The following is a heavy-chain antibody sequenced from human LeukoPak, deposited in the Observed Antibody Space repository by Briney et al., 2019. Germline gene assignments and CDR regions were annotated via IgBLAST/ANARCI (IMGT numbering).Heavy chain of an antibody. CDR1: GFTFTSFA. V-gene: IGHV3-23*01. CDR3: AKDRSPYDHEAFDI. D-gene: IGHD3-3*01. J-gene: IGHJ3*02. CDR2: LSGSGGGA. Sequence: GGSLRLSCTASGFTFTSFAMSWVRQAPGKGLEWVSTLSGSGGGAYYADSVKGRFTISRDNSKNTLYLQMNNLRAEDTAVYYCAKDRSPYDHEAFDIWGQGTMVTVSS.